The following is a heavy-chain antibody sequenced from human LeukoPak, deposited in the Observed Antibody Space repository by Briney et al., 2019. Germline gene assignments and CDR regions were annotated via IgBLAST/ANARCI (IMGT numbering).Heavy chain of an antibody. CDR1: GGTFSSYA. CDR3: ARDRGTHAAYDYGDYFDY. V-gene: IGHV1-69*13. J-gene: IGHJ4*01. Sequence: GASVTVSCKASGGTFSSYAISWVRQAPGQGLEWMGGIIHIFGTANYAQKVKGRGTITAEESTSTAYMEMRRLRDEDTAVYYCARDRGTHAAYDYGDYFDYWGQEPWSPSPQ. CDR2: IIHIFGTA. D-gene: IGHD4-17*01.